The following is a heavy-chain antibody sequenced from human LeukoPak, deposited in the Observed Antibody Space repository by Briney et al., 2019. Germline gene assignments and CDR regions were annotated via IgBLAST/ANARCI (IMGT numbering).Heavy chain of an antibody. Sequence: QPGGSLRLSCAASGFTFSSYWMHWVRQAPGKGLVWVSRINSDGSSTSYADSVKGRFTISRDNAKNTLYLQMNSLRAEDTAVYYCAREGPSGGFDYWGQGTLVTVSS. CDR2: INSDGSST. J-gene: IGHJ4*02. V-gene: IGHV3-74*01. D-gene: IGHD3-16*01. CDR1: GFTFSSYW. CDR3: AREGPSGGFDY.